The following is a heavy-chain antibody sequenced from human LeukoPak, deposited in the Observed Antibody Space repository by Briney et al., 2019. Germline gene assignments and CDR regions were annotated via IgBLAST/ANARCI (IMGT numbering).Heavy chain of an antibody. CDR2: IYYSGST. V-gene: IGHV4-39*01. J-gene: IGHJ4*02. CDR1: GGSISSSSYY. Sequence: SETLSLTCTVSGGSISSSSYYWGWIRQPPGKGLEWIGSIYYSGSTYYNPSLKSRVTISVDTSKNQFSLKLSSVTAADTAVYYCARHNGDYRANFDYWGQGTMVTVSS. D-gene: IGHD4-17*01. CDR3: ARHNGDYRANFDY.